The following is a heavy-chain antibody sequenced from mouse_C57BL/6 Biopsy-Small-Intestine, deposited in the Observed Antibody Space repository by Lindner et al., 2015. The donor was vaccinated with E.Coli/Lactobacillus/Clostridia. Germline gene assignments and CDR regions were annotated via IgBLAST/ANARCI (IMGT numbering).Heavy chain of an antibody. CDR1: GYTFTGYY. J-gene: IGHJ1*01. D-gene: IGHD1-1*01. CDR2: INPNSGGT. Sequence: SVKVSCKASGYTFTGYYMHWVRQAPGQGLEWMGWINPNSGGTNYAQKFQGRVTMTRDTSISTAYMELSRLRSDDTAVYYCATSAWESNYYYGMDVWGQGTTVTVSS. V-gene: IGHV1-53*01. CDR3: ATSAWESNYYYGMDV.